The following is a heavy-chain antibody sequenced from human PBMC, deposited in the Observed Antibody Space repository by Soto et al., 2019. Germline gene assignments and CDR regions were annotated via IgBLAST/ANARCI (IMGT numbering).Heavy chain of an antibody. J-gene: IGHJ4*02. CDR2: IIPIFGTA. CDR3: ARDKSHYDFWSGYYPLYYFDY. D-gene: IGHD3-3*01. Sequence: VASVKVSGKSSGGTFSSYAISWVRQAPGQGLEWMGGIIPIFGTANYAQRFQGRVTITADESTSTAYMELSSLRSEDTAVYYCARDKSHYDFWSGYYPLYYFDYWGQGTLVTVSS. V-gene: IGHV1-69*13. CDR1: GGTFSSYA.